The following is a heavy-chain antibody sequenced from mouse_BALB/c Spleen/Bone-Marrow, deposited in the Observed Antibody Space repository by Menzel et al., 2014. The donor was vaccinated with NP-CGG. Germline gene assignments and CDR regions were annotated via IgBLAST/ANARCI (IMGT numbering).Heavy chain of an antibody. CDR2: IDPANGNT. V-gene: IGHV14-3*02. CDR3: AAYYRYLAWFAY. D-gene: IGHD2-14*01. Sequence: VTLKVSGAELVKPGASVKLSCTASGFNIKDTYMHWVKQRPEQGLEWIGRIDPANGNTKYDPKFQGKATITAGTSSNTAYLQLSSLTSEDTAVYYCAAYYRYLAWFAYWGQGTLVTVSA. J-gene: IGHJ3*01. CDR1: GFNIKDTY.